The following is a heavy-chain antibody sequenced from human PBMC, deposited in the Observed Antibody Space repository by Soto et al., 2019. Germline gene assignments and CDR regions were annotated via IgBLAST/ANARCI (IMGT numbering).Heavy chain of an antibody. J-gene: IGHJ5*02. CDR3: ARGYCSSTSCSKYNWFDP. CDR2: IIPILGIA. V-gene: IGHV1-69*02. CDR1: GGTFSSYT. Sequence: QVQLVQSGAEVKKPGSSVKVSCKASGGTFSSYTISWVRQAPGQGLEWMGRIIPILGIANYAQKFQGRVTITADKSTSTAYMELSSLRSEDTAVYYCARGYCSSTSCSKYNWFDPWGQGTLVTVSS. D-gene: IGHD2-2*01.